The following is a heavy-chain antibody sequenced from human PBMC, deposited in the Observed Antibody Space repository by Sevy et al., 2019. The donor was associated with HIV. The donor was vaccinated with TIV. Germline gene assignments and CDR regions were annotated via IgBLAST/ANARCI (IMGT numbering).Heavy chain of an antibody. Sequence: GGSLRLSCAVSGFSFDSYGMTWVRQAPGKGLEWVSAISGSGTRTYYADSVKGRFIISRDNSKNTLDLQMNSLRAEDTGIYDWAEGGGGHYDPDEIAYYFYYYNMDVWGKGTTVTVSS. CDR3: AEGGGGHYDPDEIAYYFYYYNMDV. D-gene: IGHD3-22*01. CDR2: ISGSGTRT. CDR1: GFSFDSYG. J-gene: IGHJ6*03. V-gene: IGHV3-23*01.